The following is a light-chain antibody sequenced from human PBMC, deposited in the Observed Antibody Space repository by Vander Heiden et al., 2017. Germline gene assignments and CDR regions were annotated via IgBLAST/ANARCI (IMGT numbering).Light chain of an antibody. J-gene: IGLJ2*01. CDR1: RSNHGAGYD. CDR3: QSYDSSLSAHVV. V-gene: IGLV1-40*01. Sequence: QSDLTQPPSVSGAPGQRVTISCTGSRSNHGAGYDPPRPQQLPRTAPKLLVYGNSNRPSGVPDRFSGSKSGTSASLAITGLQAEDEADYYCQSYDSSLSAHVVFGGGTKLTVL. CDR2: GNS.